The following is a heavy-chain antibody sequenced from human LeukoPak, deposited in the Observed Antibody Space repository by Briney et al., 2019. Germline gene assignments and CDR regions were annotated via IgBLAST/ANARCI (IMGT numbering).Heavy chain of an antibody. CDR1: GGSISSGSYY. CDR2: IYHSGST. V-gene: IGHV4-39*07. Sequence: SQTLSLTCTVSGGSISSGSYYWGWIRQPPGKGLEWIGSIYHSGSTYYNPSLKSRVTISVDTSKNQFSLKLSSVTAADTAVYYCATGGNWFDPWGQGTLVTVSS. J-gene: IGHJ5*02. CDR3: ATGGNWFDP. D-gene: IGHD3-10*01.